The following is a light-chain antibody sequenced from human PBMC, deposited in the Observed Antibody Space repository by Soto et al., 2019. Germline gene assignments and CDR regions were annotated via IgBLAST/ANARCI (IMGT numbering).Light chain of an antibody. V-gene: IGKV3-15*01. CDR3: QQYNNWPRT. CDR2: GAS. Sequence: EIVLTQSPGTLSLSPGERATLSCRASQSVRTNLAWYQQKPGQAPRLLIYGASARATGIPARFSGSGSGTEFTLTIRSLQSEDFAVYYCQQYNNWPRTFGQGT. J-gene: IGKJ1*01. CDR1: QSVRTN.